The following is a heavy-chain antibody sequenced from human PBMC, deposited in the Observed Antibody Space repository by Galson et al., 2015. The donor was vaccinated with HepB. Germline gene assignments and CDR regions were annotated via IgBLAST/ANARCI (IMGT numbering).Heavy chain of an antibody. CDR3: ARVEDYGDYHFDY. V-gene: IGHV1-69*13. J-gene: IGHJ4*02. CDR1: GGTFSSYA. Sequence: SVKVSCKASGGTFSSYAISWVRQAPGQGLEWMGGIIPIFGTANYAQKFQGRVTITADESTSTAYMELSSLRSEDTAVYYCARVEDYGDYHFDYWGQGTLVTVSS. D-gene: IGHD4-17*01. CDR2: IIPIFGTA.